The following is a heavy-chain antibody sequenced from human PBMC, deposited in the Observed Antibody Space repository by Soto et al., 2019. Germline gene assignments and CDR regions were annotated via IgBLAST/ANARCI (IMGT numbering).Heavy chain of an antibody. J-gene: IGHJ4*02. CDR3: ARGYSGGWSRGGYFDF. V-gene: IGHV3-33*01. D-gene: IGHD6-19*01. CDR2: IWHDGNNK. CDR1: GFTFSNYG. Sequence: PGGSLRLSCAASGFTFSNYGMHWVRQAPGKGLEWVAIIWHDGNNKYYADSVRGRFIISRDNSKNRLYLQMNSLRAADTAFYYCARGYSGGWSRGGYFDFWGQGTPVTVSS.